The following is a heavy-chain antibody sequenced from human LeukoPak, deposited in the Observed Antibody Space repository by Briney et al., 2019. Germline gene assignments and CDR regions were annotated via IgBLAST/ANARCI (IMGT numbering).Heavy chain of an antibody. V-gene: IGHV3-7*01. CDR3: ARVVPPGGFVVVTASYYYYYMDV. CDR1: GFTFSSYW. J-gene: IGHJ6*03. D-gene: IGHD2-21*02. CDR2: IKQDGSEK. Sequence: AGGSLRLSCAASGFTFSSYWMSWVRQAPGKGLEWVANIKQDGSEKYYVDSVKGRFTISRDNAKNSLYLQMNSLRAEDTAVYYCARVVPPGGFVVVTASYYYYYMDVWGKGTTVTVSS.